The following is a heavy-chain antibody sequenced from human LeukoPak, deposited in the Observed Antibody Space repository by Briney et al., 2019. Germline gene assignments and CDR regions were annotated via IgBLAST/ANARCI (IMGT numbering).Heavy chain of an antibody. CDR2: IYYSGST. J-gene: IGHJ4*02. Sequence: SETLSLTCTVSGGSISSSSYYWGWIRQPPGKGLEWIGSIYYSGSTYYNPSLKSRVTISVDTSKNQFSLKLSSVTAADTAVYYCAVGGPYSSSGYWGQGTLVTVSS. D-gene: IGHD6-6*01. V-gene: IGHV4-39*01. CDR1: GGSISSSSYY. CDR3: AVGGPYSSSGY.